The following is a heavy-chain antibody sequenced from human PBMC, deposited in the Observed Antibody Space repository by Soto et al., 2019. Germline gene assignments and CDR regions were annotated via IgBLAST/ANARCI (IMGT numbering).Heavy chain of an antibody. V-gene: IGHV1-69*06. D-gene: IGHD2-2*01. CDR3: ARVGPAAPPGWFDP. CDR2: IIPIFGTA. J-gene: IGHJ5*02. CDR1: GGTFSSYA. Sequence: SVKVSCKASGGTFSSYAISWVRQAPGQGLEWMGGIIPIFGTANYAQKFQGRVTITADKSTSTAYVELSSLRSEDTAVYYCARVGPAAPPGWFDPWGQGTLVTVSS.